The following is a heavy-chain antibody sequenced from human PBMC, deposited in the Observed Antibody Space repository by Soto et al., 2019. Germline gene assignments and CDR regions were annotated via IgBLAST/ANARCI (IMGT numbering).Heavy chain of an antibody. V-gene: IGHV3-74*01. J-gene: IGHJ6*02. D-gene: IGHD6-6*01. Sequence: EVQLVESGGGLVQPGGSLRLSCAASGFTLTNDWMHWVRQAPGKGLVWVSRINSNGRSITYADSVKGRFTISRDNATNTLYLQMNSLRVEGTAVYYCARGGAARAYFYYGMDLWGQGTTVTVSS. CDR2: INSNGRSI. CDR3: ARGGAARAYFYYGMDL. CDR1: GFTLTNDW.